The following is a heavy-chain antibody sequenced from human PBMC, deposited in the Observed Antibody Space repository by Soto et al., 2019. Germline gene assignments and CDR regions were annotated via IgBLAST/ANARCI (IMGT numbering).Heavy chain of an antibody. Sequence: GGTLRLSYAASGFNIRYYFMSWIRQAPGKGLEWVSYIGPYGNSIYYADSVKGRFTISRDDAKKSLYLHMNSLRVEDTALYYCARDDYTYGVYWGQGSLVTVSS. V-gene: IGHV3-11*01. CDR1: GFNIRYYF. CDR2: IGPYGNSI. J-gene: IGHJ4*02. CDR3: ARDDYTYGVY. D-gene: IGHD3-3*01.